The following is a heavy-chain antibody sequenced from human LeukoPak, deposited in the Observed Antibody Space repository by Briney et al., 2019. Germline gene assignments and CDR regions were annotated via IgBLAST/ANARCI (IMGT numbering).Heavy chain of an antibody. CDR2: INHSGST. D-gene: IGHD2-2*01. CDR1: GGSFSGHY. J-gene: IGHJ4*02. CDR3: ARRHCSSTSCYLFDY. V-gene: IGHV4-34*01. Sequence: SETLSLTCAVYGGSFSGHYWSWIRQPPGKGLEWIGEINHSGSTNYNPSLKSRVTISVDTSKNQFSLKLSSVTAADTAVYYCARRHCSSTSCYLFDYWGQGTLVTVSS.